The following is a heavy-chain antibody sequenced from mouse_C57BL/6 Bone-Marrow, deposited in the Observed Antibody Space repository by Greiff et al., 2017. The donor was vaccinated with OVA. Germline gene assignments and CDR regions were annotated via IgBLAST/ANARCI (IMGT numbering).Heavy chain of an antibody. V-gene: IGHV1-19*01. CDR3: LRQLRLQ. CDR1: GYTFTDYY. Sequence: EVQLKESGPVLVKPGASVKMSCKASGYTFTDYYMNWVKQSHGKSLEWIGVINPYNGGTSYNQKFKGKATLTVDKSSSTAYMELNSLTSEDSAVYYCLRQLRLQWGQGTTLTVSS. D-gene: IGHD3-2*02. J-gene: IGHJ2*01. CDR2: INPYNGGT.